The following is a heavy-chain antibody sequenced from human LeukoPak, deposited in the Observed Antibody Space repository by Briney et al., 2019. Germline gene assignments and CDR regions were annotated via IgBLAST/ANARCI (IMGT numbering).Heavy chain of an antibody. J-gene: IGHJ4*02. D-gene: IGHD4-17*01. V-gene: IGHV3-66*02. CDR3: ASETTVTSLGY. Sequence: GGSLRLSCAASGFTVSSNYMSWVRQAPGKGLEWVSVIYSGGSTCYADSVKGRFTISRDNSKNTLYLQMNSLRAEDTAVYYCASETTVTSLGYWGQGTLVTVSS. CDR1: GFTVSSNY. CDR2: IYSGGST.